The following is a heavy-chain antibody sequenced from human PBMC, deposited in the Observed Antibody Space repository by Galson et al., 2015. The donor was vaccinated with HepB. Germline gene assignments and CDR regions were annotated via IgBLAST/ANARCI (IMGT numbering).Heavy chain of an antibody. CDR3: VSQLKSRDYPDY. Sequence: PLSLTCIVSGDSISSGSYSWGWIRQPPEKGLEYIASLIHNGETYYNPSLKSRVTISVDTSRNQVYLNVRYVTAADTAVYYCVSQLKSRDYPDYWGQGTQVTVTS. J-gene: IGHJ4*02. CDR2: LIHNGET. CDR1: GDSISSGSYS. V-gene: IGHV4-39*01.